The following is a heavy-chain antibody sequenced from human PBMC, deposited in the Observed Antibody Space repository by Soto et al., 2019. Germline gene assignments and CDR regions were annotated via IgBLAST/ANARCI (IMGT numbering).Heavy chain of an antibody. CDR2: ISYDGSNK. CDR1: GFTFSSYA. J-gene: IGHJ6*02. Sequence: PGGSLRLSCAASGFTFSSYAMHWVRQAPGKGLEWVAVISYDGSNKYYADSVKGRFTISRDNSKNTLYLQMNSLRAEDTAVYYCARDLQQLLDYYYGMDVWGQGTTVTVSS. D-gene: IGHD6-13*01. V-gene: IGHV3-30-3*01. CDR3: ARDLQQLLDYYYGMDV.